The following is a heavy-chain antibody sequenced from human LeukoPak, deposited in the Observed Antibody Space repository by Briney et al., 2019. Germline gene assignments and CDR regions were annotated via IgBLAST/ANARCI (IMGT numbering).Heavy chain of an antibody. CDR3: ARGTTVYRV. V-gene: IGHV4-34*01. J-gene: IGHJ6*02. CDR2: INHSGST. CDR1: GGSFSGYY. D-gene: IGHD1-14*01. Sequence: PSGTLSLTCAVYGGSFSGYYWSWIRQPPGKGLEWIGEINHSGSTNYNPSLKSRVTISVDTSKNQFSLKLSSVTAADTAVYYCARGTTVYRVWGQGTTVTVSS.